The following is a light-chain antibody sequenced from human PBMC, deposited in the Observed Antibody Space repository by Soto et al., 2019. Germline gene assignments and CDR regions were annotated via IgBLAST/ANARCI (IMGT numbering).Light chain of an antibody. Sequence: QTVVTQEPSFSVSAGRTVTLTCGLSSGSVSTSYYPSWYQQTPGQAPRTLIYNTNTRSPGVPDRFSGSLLGNKAALTITGAQADDESDYYCVLYMGSGTWVFGGGTKLTVL. J-gene: IGLJ3*02. CDR3: VLYMGSGTWV. V-gene: IGLV8-61*01. CDR1: SGSVSTSYY. CDR2: NTN.